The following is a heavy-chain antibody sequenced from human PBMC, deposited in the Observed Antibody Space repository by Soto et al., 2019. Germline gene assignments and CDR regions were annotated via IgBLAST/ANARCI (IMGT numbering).Heavy chain of an antibody. J-gene: IGHJ6*02. D-gene: IGHD6-13*01. CDR3: ANCPGSSSWPHYYSGMDV. V-gene: IGHV3-23*01. Sequence: EVQLLESGGGLVQPGGSLRLSRAASGFTFSNYAMSWVRQAPGKGLEWVSGISAGGASPYYADSVKGRFTVSRDNSKNTLHLQMNSLRAEDTAVYYCANCPGSSSWPHYYSGMDVWGQGTTVTVSS. CDR1: GFTFSNYA. CDR2: ISAGGASP.